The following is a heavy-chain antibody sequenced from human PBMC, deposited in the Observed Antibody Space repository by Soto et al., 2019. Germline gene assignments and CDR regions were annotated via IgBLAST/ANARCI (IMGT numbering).Heavy chain of an antibody. CDR2: ISSSGSNK. V-gene: IGHV3-11*01. Sequence: QVQLVESGGGLVKPGGSLRLSCAASGFTFSDYYMSWIRQAPGKGLEWVSYISSSGSNKYYADSVKGRFTISRDNSKNSLYLQMNSLRVEDTAVYYCARGEDNWNPFPFDYWGQGSLVTVSS. CDR1: GFTFSDYY. D-gene: IGHD1-20*01. CDR3: ARGEDNWNPFPFDY. J-gene: IGHJ4*02.